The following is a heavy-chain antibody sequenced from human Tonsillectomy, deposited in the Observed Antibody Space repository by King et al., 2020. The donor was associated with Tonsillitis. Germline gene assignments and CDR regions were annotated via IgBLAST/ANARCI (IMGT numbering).Heavy chain of an antibody. Sequence: VQLVESGGGLVQPGRSLRLSCAASRFSFDDYAMHWVRQAPGKGLEWVSSISWNSASIGYGDSVKGRFTISRDNAKNSLYLQMNSLRAEDTALYYCVKAGVRDNSGYYFGFDYWGQGTLVTVSS. J-gene: IGHJ4*02. CDR3: VKAGVRDNSGYYFGFDY. D-gene: IGHD3-22*01. V-gene: IGHV3-9*01. CDR1: RFSFDDYA. CDR2: ISWNSASI.